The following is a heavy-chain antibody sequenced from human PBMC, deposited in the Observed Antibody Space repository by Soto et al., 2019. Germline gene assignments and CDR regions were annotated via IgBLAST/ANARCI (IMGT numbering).Heavy chain of an antibody. D-gene: IGHD6-13*01. J-gene: IGHJ4*02. CDR1: GYTFPTYG. CDR2: ISVYNGFT. CDR3: AREFEGHSSSWPFDY. V-gene: IGHV1-18*01. Sequence: QVQLVQSGGEVKKPGASVRVSCRASGYTFPTYGIAWVRQAPGQGLEWMGWISVYNGFTHYAQKFRGRVTVTTETTTSTDHMELRSLSSDDTAVYYCAREFEGHSSSWPFDYWGQGTLVTVSA.